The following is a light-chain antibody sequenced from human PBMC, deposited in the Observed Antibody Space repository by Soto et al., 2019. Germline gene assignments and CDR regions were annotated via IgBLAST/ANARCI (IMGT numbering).Light chain of an antibody. V-gene: IGKV3-20*01. J-gene: IGKJ4*01. CDR2: GAS. CDR3: HHYGRSLLP. Sequence: EIVLTQSPGTLSLSPGERATLSCRASQSVSSDSLAWYQQKSGQAPRLLIYGASSRATGIPDRFSGSGSGTDFTLTISRLEPEDFAMYYCHHYGRSLLPFGGGTKVEIK. CDR1: QSVSSDS.